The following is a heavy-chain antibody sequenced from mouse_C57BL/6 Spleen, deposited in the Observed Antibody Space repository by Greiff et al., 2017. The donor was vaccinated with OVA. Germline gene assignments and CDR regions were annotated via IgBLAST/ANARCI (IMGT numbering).Heavy chain of an antibody. CDR3: ARSNYYGSSYDAMDY. Sequence: QVQLQQSGAELARPGASVKLSCKASGYTFTSHGISWVKQRTGQGLEWIGEIYPRSGNTYYNEKFKGKATLTADKSSSTAYMELRSLTSEDSAVYFCARSNYYGSSYDAMDYWGQGTAVTVSS. D-gene: IGHD1-1*01. J-gene: IGHJ4*01. CDR1: GYTFTSHG. CDR2: IYPRSGNT. V-gene: IGHV1-81*01.